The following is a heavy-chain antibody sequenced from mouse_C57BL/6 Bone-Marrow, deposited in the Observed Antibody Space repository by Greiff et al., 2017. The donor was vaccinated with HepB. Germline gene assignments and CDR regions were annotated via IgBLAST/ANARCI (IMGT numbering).Heavy chain of an antibody. V-gene: IGHV2-9-1*01. Sequence: QVQLQQSGPGLVAPSQSLSITCTVSGFSLTSYAISWVRQPPGKGLEWLGVIWTGGGTNYNSALKSRLSISKDNSKSQVFLKMNSLQTDDTARYYCARVQLRPDYYAMDYWGQGTSVTVSS. CDR1: GFSLTSYA. D-gene: IGHD3-2*02. CDR2: IWTGGGT. CDR3: ARVQLRPDYYAMDY. J-gene: IGHJ4*01.